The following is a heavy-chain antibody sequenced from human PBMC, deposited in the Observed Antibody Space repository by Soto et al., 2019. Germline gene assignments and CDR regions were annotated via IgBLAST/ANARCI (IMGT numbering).Heavy chain of an antibody. D-gene: IGHD6-19*01. J-gene: IGHJ4*02. CDR1: GFTFSSYS. Sequence: EVQLVESGGGLVKPGGSLRLSCAASGFTFSSYSMNWVRQAPGKGLEWVSSISSSSSYIYYADSVKGRFTISRDNAKNSLYLQMNSLRAEDTAVYYCARGLGGVEYSSGWYDYWGQGTLVTASS. CDR2: ISSSSSYI. CDR3: ARGLGGVEYSSGWYDY. V-gene: IGHV3-21*01.